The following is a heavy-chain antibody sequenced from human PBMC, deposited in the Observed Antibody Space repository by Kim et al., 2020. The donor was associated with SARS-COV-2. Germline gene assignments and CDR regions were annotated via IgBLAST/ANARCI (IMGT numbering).Heavy chain of an antibody. V-gene: IGHV4-34*01. J-gene: IGHJ4*02. Sequence: SETLSLTCAVYGGSFSGYYWSWIRQPPGKGLEWIGEINHSGSTNYNPSLKSRVTISVDTSKNQFSLKLSSVTAADTAVYYCARGRGMRGMDSWGQGNLVT. CDR2: INHSGST. CDR3: ARGRGMRGMDS. D-gene: IGHD2-8*01. CDR1: GGSFSGYY.